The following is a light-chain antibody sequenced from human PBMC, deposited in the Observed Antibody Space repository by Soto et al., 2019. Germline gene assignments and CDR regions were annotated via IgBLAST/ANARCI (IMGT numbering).Light chain of an antibody. Sequence: QSALTQPASVSGSPGQSSTISCTGISSDVGGYNYVSWYQQHPGKAPKLMIYEVSNRPSGVSNRFSGSKSGNTASLTISGLQPEDEADYYCSSYTSSSTRVFGGGTKRTVL. CDR1: SSDVGGYNY. CDR3: SSYTSSSTRV. V-gene: IGLV2-14*01. CDR2: EVS. J-gene: IGLJ2*01.